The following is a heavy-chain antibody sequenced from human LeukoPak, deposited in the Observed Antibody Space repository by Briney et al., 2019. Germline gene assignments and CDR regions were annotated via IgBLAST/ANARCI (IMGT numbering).Heavy chain of an antibody. J-gene: IGHJ2*01. CDR2: IGTVGDT. CDR3: AREGLSSSWDNWCFDL. D-gene: IGHD6-13*01. V-gene: IGHV3-13*01. CDR1: GFTFSSSD. Sequence: GGSPRLSCAASGFTFSSSDMHWVRHATGKGLEWVSAIGTVGDTYYAASVKGRFTISRENAKNSLYLQMNSLRDGDTAVYYCAREGLSSSWDNWCFDLWGRGTLVTVSS.